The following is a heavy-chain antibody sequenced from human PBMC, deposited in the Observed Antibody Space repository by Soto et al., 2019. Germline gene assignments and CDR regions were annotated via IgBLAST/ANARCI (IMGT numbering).Heavy chain of an antibody. CDR3: ARQTTYSSSWHDY. V-gene: IGHV4-4*07. CDR2: IYSSGSI. Sequence: SETLSLTCSVSGGSISNYYWSWIRQPAGKGLEWIGRIYSSGSINYNPSLKSRVTMSVDTSRNQLSLKLSSVTAADTAVYYCARQTTYSSSWHDYWGQGTLVTSPQ. J-gene: IGHJ4*02. D-gene: IGHD6-13*01. CDR1: GGSISNYY.